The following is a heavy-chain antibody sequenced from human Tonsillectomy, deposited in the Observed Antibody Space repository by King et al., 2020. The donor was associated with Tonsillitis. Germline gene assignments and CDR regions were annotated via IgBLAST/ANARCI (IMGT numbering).Heavy chain of an antibody. J-gene: IGHJ4*02. CDR3: AKGGETATIKSVDYFDF. CDR2: ISWNSDNI. D-gene: IGHD5-24*01. V-gene: IGHV3-9*01. CDR1: GFTFDDYA. Sequence: EVQLVESGGGLVQPGRSLRLSCAASGFTFDDYAMHWVRQPPGKGLEWVSGISWNSDNIAYADSVKGRFTISRDHAKSSLYLQMNSLRAEDTALYYCAKGGETATIKSVDYFDFWGQGTLVTVSS.